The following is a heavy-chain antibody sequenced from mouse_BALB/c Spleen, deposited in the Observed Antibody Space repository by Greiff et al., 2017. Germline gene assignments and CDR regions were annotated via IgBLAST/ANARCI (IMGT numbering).Heavy chain of an antibody. J-gene: IGHJ2*01. Sequence: EVQGVESGGGLVQPGGSLRLSCATSGFTFTDYYMSWVRQPPGKALEWLGFIRNKANGYTTEYSASVKGRFTISRDKYQSILYLQMNTLRAEDSATYYCARTNYYGSSYYFDYWGQGTTLTVSS. CDR3: ARTNYYGSSYYFDY. V-gene: IGHV7-3*02. CDR2: IRNKANGYTT. D-gene: IGHD1-1*01. CDR1: GFTFTDYY.